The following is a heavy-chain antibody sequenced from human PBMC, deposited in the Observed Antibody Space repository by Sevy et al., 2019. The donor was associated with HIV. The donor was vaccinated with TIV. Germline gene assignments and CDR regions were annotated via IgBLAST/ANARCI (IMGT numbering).Heavy chain of an antibody. CDR2: ISGIAYST. CDR3: AKESPGYNYDSSGSLDY. J-gene: IGHJ4*02. CDR1: GFTFNTYA. Sequence: GGSLRLSCAASGFTFNTYAMSWVRQAPGKGLEWVSGISGIAYSTYYADSVKGRFTISRDNSKNTLSLQMNSLRAEDTAVYYCAKESPGYNYDSSGSLDYWGQGTLVTVSS. V-gene: IGHV3-23*01. D-gene: IGHD3-22*01.